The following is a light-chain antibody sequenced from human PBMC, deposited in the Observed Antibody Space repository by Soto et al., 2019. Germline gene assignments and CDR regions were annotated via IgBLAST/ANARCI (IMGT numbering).Light chain of an antibody. V-gene: IGLV7-43*01. CDR1: TGAVTSGFY. J-gene: IGLJ2*01. CDR2: STG. Sequence: AVVTQEPSLTVSPGGTVTLTCASSTGAVTSGFYPSWFQQKPGQAPRSLIYSTGNKHSWTPARFSGSLLGGKAALTLSGAQPEDETEYYCLLYYGGAQVFGGGTKLTVL. CDR3: LLYYGGAQV.